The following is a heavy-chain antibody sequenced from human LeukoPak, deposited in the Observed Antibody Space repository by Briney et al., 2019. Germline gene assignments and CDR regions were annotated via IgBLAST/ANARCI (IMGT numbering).Heavy chain of an antibody. D-gene: IGHD6-6*01. CDR3: ARYSSSSGGAAYYLDY. CDR2: ISGEGSVT. Sequence: GGSLRLSCTASGFTLRNYWMHWVRQVPGKRLVWVSRISGEGSVTNYADSVQGRFTISRDNAKNILYLQINSLRSEDTAVYYCARYSSSSGGAAYYLDYWGQGTLVTVSS. V-gene: IGHV3-74*01. J-gene: IGHJ4*01. CDR1: GFTLRNYW.